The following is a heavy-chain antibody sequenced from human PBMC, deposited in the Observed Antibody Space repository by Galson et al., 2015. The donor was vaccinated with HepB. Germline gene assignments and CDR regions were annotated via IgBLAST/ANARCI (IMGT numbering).Heavy chain of an antibody. CDR1: GFTFNNYA. Sequence: SLRLSCAASGFTFNNYAINWVRQAPGKGLERVAVISYDGINKWYADSVKGRFTISRDNSKNTVYLQINSLIAEDTAVYFCAVCFSTSCYAAENFQHWGQGTLVTVSS. J-gene: IGHJ1*01. V-gene: IGHV3-30-3*01. CDR3: AVCFSTSCYAAENFQH. D-gene: IGHD2-2*01. CDR2: ISYDGINK.